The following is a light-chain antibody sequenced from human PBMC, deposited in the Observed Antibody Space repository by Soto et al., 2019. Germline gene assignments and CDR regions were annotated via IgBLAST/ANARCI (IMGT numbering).Light chain of an antibody. Sequence: QSALTQPRSVSGSPGPSGTISCPGTSSDVGTYNYVSWYQQHPCKAPKLMIYDVSQRPSGVPDRFSGSKSGNTASLTISGLQAEDESDYYCCSYAGIYTSVFGGGTKLTVL. CDR2: DVS. V-gene: IGLV2-11*01. CDR1: SSDVGTYNY. CDR3: CSYAGIYTSV. J-gene: IGLJ2*01.